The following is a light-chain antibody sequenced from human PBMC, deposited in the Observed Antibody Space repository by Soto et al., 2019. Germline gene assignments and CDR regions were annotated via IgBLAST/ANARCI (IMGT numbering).Light chain of an antibody. J-gene: IGLJ1*01. CDR2: EVT. V-gene: IGLV2-14*01. CDR1: SSDIGDYNY. CDR3: ISFRGADSLYV. Sequence: QSALTQPASVSGSPGQSITISCTGASSDIGDYNYVSWYQQHPGKAPKLIISEVTNRPSGVSNRFSGSQSGNTASLTISGLQAEDEADYYCISFRGADSLYVFGSGTKLTVL.